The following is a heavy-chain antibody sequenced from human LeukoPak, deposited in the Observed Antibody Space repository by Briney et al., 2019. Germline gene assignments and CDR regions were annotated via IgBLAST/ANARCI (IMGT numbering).Heavy chain of an antibody. J-gene: IGHJ6*03. CDR2: IYSGGST. CDR3: ASQDPLAGTDYYYYMDV. V-gene: IGHV3-66*04. CDR1: GFTVSSNY. D-gene: IGHD6-19*01. Sequence: PGGSLRLSCAASGFTVSSNYMSWVRQAPGKGLEWVSVIYSGGSTYYADSVKGRFTISRDNSKNTLYLQMNSLRAEDTAVYYCASQDPLAGTDYYYYMDVWGKGTTVTVSS.